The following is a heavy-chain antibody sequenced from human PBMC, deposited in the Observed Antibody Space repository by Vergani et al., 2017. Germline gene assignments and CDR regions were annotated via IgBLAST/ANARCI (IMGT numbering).Heavy chain of an antibody. CDR2: IFYSGST. CDR3: ARHSTVEWLVKLGWIDP. D-gene: IGHD6-19*01. V-gene: IGHV4-39*01. Sequence: QLQLQESGPGLVKPSATLSLTCSVSGASIRSSNYYWGWIQPPGKGLEWIASIFYSGSTYYNPSLKSRVTISVDTSKNLFSLKLSSVTAADTAVYFCARHSTVEWLVKLGWIDPWGQGILVTVSS. J-gene: IGHJ5*02. CDR1: GASIRSSNYY.